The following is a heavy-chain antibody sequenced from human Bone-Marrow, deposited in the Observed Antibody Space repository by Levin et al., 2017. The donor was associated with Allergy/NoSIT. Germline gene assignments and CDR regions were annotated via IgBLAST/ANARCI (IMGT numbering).Heavy chain of an antibody. D-gene: IGHD6-13*01. CDR3: ARVEGSSISYSVRWFDT. J-gene: IGHJ5*02. CDR1: GGSITSDY. V-gene: IGHV4-59*01. Sequence: PSETLSLTCTVSGGSITSDYWSWIRQTPGKGLEWIGHIYYSGSTTYNPSLMSRVTISVDTSKKQFSLNLISVTAADTALYYCARVEGSSISYSVRWFDTWGQGTLVIVSS. CDR2: IYYSGST.